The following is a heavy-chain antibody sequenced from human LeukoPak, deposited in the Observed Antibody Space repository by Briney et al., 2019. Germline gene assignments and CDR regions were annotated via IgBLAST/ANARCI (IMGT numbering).Heavy chain of an antibody. D-gene: IGHD1-26*01. Sequence: PSETLSLTCTVSGGSISSSSYYWGWIRQPPGKGLEWIGEINHSGSTNYNPSLKSRVTISVDTSKNQFSLKLSSVTAADTAVYYCARPGRRGSYGYWGQGTLVTVSS. CDR2: INHSGST. V-gene: IGHV4-39*07. CDR1: GGSISSSSYY. J-gene: IGHJ4*02. CDR3: ARPGRRGSYGY.